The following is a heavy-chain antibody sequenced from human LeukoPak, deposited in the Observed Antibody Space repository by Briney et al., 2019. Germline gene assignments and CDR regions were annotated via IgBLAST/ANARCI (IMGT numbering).Heavy chain of an antibody. V-gene: IGHV4-31*03. CDR1: GGSISSGLYY. J-gene: IGHJ4*02. D-gene: IGHD3-22*01. Sequence: PSETLSLTCTVSGGSISSGLYYWSWIRQLPGKGLEWIGYRYYSGTTYYNPSLKSRVTMSVDTSKNQFSLKLSSVTAADTAVYYCARVNYESSAYYSLDYWGQGTLVTVSS. CDR3: ARVNYESSAYYSLDY. CDR2: RYYSGTT.